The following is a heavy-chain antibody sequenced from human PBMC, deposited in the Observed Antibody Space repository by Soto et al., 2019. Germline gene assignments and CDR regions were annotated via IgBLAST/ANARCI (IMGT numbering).Heavy chain of an antibody. V-gene: IGHV1-69*01. Sequence: QVQLVQSGAEVKKPGSSVKVSCKASGGTFSSYAISWVRQAPGQGLEWMGGIIPISGTANYAQKFQGRVTITADESTXXXXXXXXXXXXXXXXXXXXXXXXXXXXXXEXYYYYYYGMDVWGQGTTVTVSS. CDR2: IIPISGTA. J-gene: IGHJ6*02. CDR1: GGTFSSYA. CDR3: XXXXXXXXXXEXYYYYYYGMDV.